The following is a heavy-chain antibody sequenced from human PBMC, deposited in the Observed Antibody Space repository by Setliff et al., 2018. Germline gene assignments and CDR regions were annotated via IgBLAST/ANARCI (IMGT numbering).Heavy chain of an antibody. CDR1: GFTFNMYG. D-gene: IGHD3-3*01. CDR3: ARSYNFWSGPALDV. J-gene: IGHJ6*04. Sequence: GESLKISCAASGFTFNMYGMNWVRQAPGKGLEWLSYIANGGSPIYYADSVKGRFTISRDNAKNSLYLQMNSLRAEDTAVYYCARSYNFWSGPALDVWGKGTTVTVSS. V-gene: IGHV3-48*01. CDR2: IANGGSPI.